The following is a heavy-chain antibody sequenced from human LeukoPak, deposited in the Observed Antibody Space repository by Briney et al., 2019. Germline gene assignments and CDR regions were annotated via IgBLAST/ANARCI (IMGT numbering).Heavy chain of an antibody. Sequence: ASVKVSCKASGYTFTSYYMHWVRQAPGQGLEWMGIINPSGGSTSYAQKFQGRVTMTRDTSTSTVYRELSSLRSEDTAVYYCATTSPGVRGVYPDGYWGREPWSPSPQ. CDR3: ATTSPGVRGVYPDGY. D-gene: IGHD3-10*01. V-gene: IGHV1-46*01. CDR2: INPSGGST. J-gene: IGHJ4*02. CDR1: GYTFTSYY.